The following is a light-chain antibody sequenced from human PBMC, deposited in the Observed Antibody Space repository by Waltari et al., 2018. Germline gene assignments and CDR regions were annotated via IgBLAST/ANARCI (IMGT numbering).Light chain of an antibody. V-gene: IGKV1-16*01. Sequence: DIQMTQSPSSLAASVGDRVTITCRASQGIRKFLAWFRQKPGKAPESLIYGASSLQSGVPSRFSGSGSGTDFTLTISSLQSEDFAVYYCQQYTNWPLTFGGGTK. CDR2: GAS. CDR1: QGIRKF. CDR3: QQYTNWPLT. J-gene: IGKJ4*01.